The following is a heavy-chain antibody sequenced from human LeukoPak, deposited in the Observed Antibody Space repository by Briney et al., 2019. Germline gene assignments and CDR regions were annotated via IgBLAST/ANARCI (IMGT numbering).Heavy chain of an antibody. CDR2: IYHSGST. CDR1: GGSISSYY. CDR3: ARDRLGCDY. D-gene: IGHD6-19*01. J-gene: IGHJ4*02. V-gene: IGHV4-59*12. Sequence: PSETLSLTCTVSGGSISSYYWSWIRQPPGKGLEWIGYIYHSGSTYYNPSLKSRVTISVDRSKNQFSLKLSSVTAADTAVYYCARDRLGCDYWGQGTLVTVSS.